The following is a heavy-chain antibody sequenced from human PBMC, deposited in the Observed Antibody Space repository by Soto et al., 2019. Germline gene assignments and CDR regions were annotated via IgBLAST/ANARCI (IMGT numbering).Heavy chain of an antibody. D-gene: IGHD6-13*01. CDR3: AKVSSSWYSGFFDL. V-gene: IGHV3-23*01. CDR1: GFTFNSHA. Sequence: LRLSCTASGFTFNSHAMTWVRQAPGKGLEWVSGLSDSGSSTYYADSVKGRFTISRDNFMNTVYLQMNTLRVEDTAVYYCAKVSSSWYSGFFDLWGQGTLVTVSS. CDR2: LSDSGSST. J-gene: IGHJ4*02.